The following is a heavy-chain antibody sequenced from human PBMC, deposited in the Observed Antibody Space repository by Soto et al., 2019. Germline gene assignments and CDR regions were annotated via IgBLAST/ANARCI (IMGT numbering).Heavy chain of an antibody. CDR3: ARSLYGSGSYFDQ. CDR1: GYVFMAYY. D-gene: IGHD3-10*01. J-gene: IGHJ4*02. Sequence: QVQLEQSGAEVKKPGASVKVSCKATGYVFMAYYMHWVRQAPGQGPEWMGRINPSGGKTNYAEKFQGRVTMTSDTSTTKFYMELISPRSEDTAVYYCARSLYGSGSYFDQWGQGTLVTVSS. CDR2: INPSGGKT. V-gene: IGHV1-46*01.